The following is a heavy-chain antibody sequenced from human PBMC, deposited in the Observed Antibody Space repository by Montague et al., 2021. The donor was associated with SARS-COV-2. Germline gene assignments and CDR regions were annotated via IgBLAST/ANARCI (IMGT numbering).Heavy chain of an antibody. V-gene: IGHV6-1*01. D-gene: IGHD7-27*01. J-gene: IGHJ4*02. Sequence: CAISGDSVSSNTAAWNWIRQSPSRGLEWLGRTYYRSKWYYDYAVSVKSRMTISTDTSKNQFSLQLSSVTPEDTAVYYCARDPNWGAHWGQGNLVTVSS. CDR2: TYYRSKWYY. CDR3: ARDPNWGAH. CDR1: GDSVSSNTAA.